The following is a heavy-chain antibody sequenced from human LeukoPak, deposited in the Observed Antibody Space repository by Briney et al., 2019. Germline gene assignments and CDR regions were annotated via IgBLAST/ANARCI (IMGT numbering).Heavy chain of an antibody. J-gene: IGHJ4*02. CDR1: GASISTSNW. V-gene: IGHV4-4*02. Sequence: SETLSLTCAVSGASISTSNWWSWVRQPPGKGLEWIGEIYHTGRTNYNPSLKGRVTMSVDKSKNQFSLKVTSVTAADTALYYCARGNYYDNSGYYYALAYWGQGTLVTVSS. CDR2: IYHTGRT. D-gene: IGHD3-22*01. CDR3: ARGNYYDNSGYYYALAY.